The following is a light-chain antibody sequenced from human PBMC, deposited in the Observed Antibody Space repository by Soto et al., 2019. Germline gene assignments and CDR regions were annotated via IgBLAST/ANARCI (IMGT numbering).Light chain of an antibody. CDR3: SSYSYLDIPVL. J-gene: IGLJ2*01. V-gene: IGLV2-11*01. Sequence: QSALTQPRSVSGSPGQSVTISCTGTSSDIGAYNFVSWYQQHPDKAPKLMIYDVVRRPSGVSNRFSGSKSGNTASLTISGLQPEDEADYYCSSYSYLDIPVLLGGGTQLTVL. CDR2: DVV. CDR1: SSDIGAYNF.